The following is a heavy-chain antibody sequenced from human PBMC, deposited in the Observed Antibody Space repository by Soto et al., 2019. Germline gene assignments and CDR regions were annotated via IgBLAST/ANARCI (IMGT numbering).Heavy chain of an antibody. J-gene: IGHJ6*02. CDR2: INSDASHT. CDR3: AKALESYGSSDYYYGMDV. CDR1: GFTFSTYW. Sequence: GGSLRLSCAASGFTFSTYWMHWIRQVPGKGLEWVSRINSDASHTYYADSVKGRFTISRDNAKNTLHLEMNSMRAEDTAVYYCAKALESYGSSDYYYGMDVCGQGTTVTVYS. D-gene: IGHD3-10*01. V-gene: IGHV3-74*01.